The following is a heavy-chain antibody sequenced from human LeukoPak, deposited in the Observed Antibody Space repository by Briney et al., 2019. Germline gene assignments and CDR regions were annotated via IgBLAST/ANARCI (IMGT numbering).Heavy chain of an antibody. J-gene: IGHJ5*02. Sequence: SETLSLTCTVSGGSISSYYWSWIRQPPGKGLEWIGYIYYSGSTNYNPSLKSRVTVSVDTSKNQFSLKLSSVTAADTAVYYCARWINWFDPWGQGTLVTVSS. CDR1: GGSISSYY. CDR3: ARWINWFDP. D-gene: IGHD2-2*03. CDR2: IYYSGST. V-gene: IGHV4-59*08.